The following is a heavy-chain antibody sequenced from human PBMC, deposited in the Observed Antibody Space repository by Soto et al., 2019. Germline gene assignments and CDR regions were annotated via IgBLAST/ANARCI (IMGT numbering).Heavy chain of an antibody. CDR3: AKVDQYVSGSLAIFDP. V-gene: IGHV3-30*18. CDR1: GFIFSSYG. Sequence: GGSLRLSCAASGFIFSSYGMHWVRQAPGKGLEWFGDISYDGGNKFYADSMKGRFTISRDNAKNTLYLEMSSQRAEDTAVYYCAKVDQYVSGSLAIFDPGGEGTLVTVSS. J-gene: IGHJ5*02. D-gene: IGHD3-10*01. CDR2: ISYDGGNK.